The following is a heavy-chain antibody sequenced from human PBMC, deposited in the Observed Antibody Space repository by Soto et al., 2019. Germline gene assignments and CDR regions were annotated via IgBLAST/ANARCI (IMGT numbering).Heavy chain of an antibody. CDR3: AQDRSGSDPVYYGMDV. Sequence: GGALSLSCAASELTFNRNRMPSVRQAPGKGLEWVAVISIDGRSKYYLDSVKGRFTVSRDNSKSTLYLQMNTLRPEDTAVYYCAQDRSGSDPVYYGMDVWGQGTTVTVSS. V-gene: IGHV3-30*18. D-gene: IGHD1-26*01. CDR1: ELTFNRNR. CDR2: ISIDGRSK. J-gene: IGHJ6*02.